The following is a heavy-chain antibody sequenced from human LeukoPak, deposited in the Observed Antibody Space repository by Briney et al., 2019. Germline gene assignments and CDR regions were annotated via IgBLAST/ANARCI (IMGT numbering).Heavy chain of an antibody. CDR3: ARAEQQLVRFDP. CDR1: GGSISSYY. V-gene: IGHV4-4*07. D-gene: IGHD6-13*01. Sequence: SETLSLTYTVSGGSISSYYWSWIRQPAGKGLEWIGRIYSSGSTNYNPSLKSRVTISVDTSKNQFSLKLSSVTAADTAVYYCARAEQQLVRFDPWGQGTLVTVSS. J-gene: IGHJ5*02. CDR2: IYSSGST.